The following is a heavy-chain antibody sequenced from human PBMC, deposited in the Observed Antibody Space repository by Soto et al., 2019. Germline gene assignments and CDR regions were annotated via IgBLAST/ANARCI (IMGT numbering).Heavy chain of an antibody. CDR2: IWYDGSNK. CDR3: ARDLEYSYGYTGYYYYYGMDV. V-gene: IGHV3-33*01. D-gene: IGHD5-18*01. J-gene: IGHJ6*02. Sequence: GGSLRLSCAASGFTFSSYGMHWVRQAPGKGLEWVAVIWYDGSNKYYADSVKGRFTISRDNSKNTLYLQMNSLRAEDTAVYYCARDLEYSYGYTGYYYYYGMDVWGQGTTVTVSS. CDR1: GFTFSSYG.